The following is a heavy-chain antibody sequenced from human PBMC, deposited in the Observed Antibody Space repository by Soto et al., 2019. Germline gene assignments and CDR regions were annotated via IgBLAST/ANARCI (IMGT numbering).Heavy chain of an antibody. CDR3: ARLLTYCISTSCYSDWFDP. V-gene: IGHV4-31*03. D-gene: IGHD2-2*01. CDR1: GDSISRGGYY. J-gene: IGHJ5*02. CDR2: IYYTGST. Sequence: SETLSLTCTVSGDSISRGGYYWSWIRQHPGKGLEWIGYIYYTGSTYYNPSLKSRVTISVDTSKNQCSLKLSSVTAADTAVYYCARLLTYCISTSCYSDWFDPWGQGTLVTVSS.